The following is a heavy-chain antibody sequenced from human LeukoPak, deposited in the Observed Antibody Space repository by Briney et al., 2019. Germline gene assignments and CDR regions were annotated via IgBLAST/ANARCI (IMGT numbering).Heavy chain of an antibody. D-gene: IGHD4-11*01. V-gene: IGHV3-21*01. CDR2: ISSSSSYI. J-gene: IGHJ4*02. CDR3: ERDPYSGVFEY. CDR1: GFTFSSYS. Sequence: GGSLRLSCAASGFTFSSYSMNWVRQAPGKGLELVSSISSSSSYIYYADSVKGRFTISRENAKTSLHLHMNSTRAAATDVYYCERDPYSGVFEYWGQGTLVTVSS.